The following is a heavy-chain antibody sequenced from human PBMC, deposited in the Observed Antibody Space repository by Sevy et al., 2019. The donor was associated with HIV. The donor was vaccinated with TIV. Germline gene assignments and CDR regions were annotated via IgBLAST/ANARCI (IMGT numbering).Heavy chain of an antibody. D-gene: IGHD2-21*01. CDR3: ARAGGDCYSKNECWFVS. CDR2: ISSSSGSI. J-gene: IGHJ5*01. Sequence: GGSLRLSCAASGFTFSKYSMSWVRQPPGKGLEWVSYISSSSGSIYDGGSVKAQFTISRDNAKSSLYLQMNGLRAEDTAVYYCARAGGDCYSKNECWFVSWGQGTLVTVSS. CDR1: GFTFSKYS. V-gene: IGHV3-48*01.